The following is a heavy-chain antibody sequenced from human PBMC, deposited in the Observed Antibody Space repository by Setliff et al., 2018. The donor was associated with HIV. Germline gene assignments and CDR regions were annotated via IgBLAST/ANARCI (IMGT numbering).Heavy chain of an antibody. D-gene: IGHD3-3*01. J-gene: IGHJ3*02. CDR1: GFTFNDYA. CDR3: ARGRVIGILEWPAFDI. V-gene: IGHV3-30*04. Sequence: GESLTISCAASGFTFNDYAIHWVRQAPGKGLEWMAVISHDGITGFYADSVNGRFTISRDNSRNTVFLQMNSLGAGDTAVYYCARGRVIGILEWPAFDIWGQGTMVTVS. CDR2: ISHDGITG.